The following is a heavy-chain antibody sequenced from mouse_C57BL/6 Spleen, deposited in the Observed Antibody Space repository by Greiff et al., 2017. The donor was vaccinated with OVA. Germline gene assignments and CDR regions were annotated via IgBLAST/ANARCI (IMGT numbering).Heavy chain of an antibody. J-gene: IGHJ4*01. CDR2: IDPENGDT. V-gene: IGHV14-4*01. D-gene: IGHD1-1*01. Sequence: EVQLQQSGAELVRPGASVKLSCTASGFNIKDDYMHWVKQRPEQGLEWIGWIDPENGDTEYASKFQGKATITADTSSNTAYLQLSSLTSEDTAVYYCTRRNYYGSSGAMDYWGQGTSVTVSS. CDR1: GFNIKDDY. CDR3: TRRNYYGSSGAMDY.